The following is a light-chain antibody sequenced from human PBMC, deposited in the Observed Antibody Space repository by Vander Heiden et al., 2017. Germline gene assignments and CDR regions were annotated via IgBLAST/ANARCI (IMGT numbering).Light chain of an antibody. Sequence: IVMTQSPATLSLSPGEIATLSCRASQSVSNNLAWYQQKPGQAPRLLIYGASTRATGVPARFSGSGSGTEFTLTISSLQSEDFAVYYCQQYHNWPITFGQGTRLEIK. CDR1: QSVSNN. CDR3: QQYHNWPIT. CDR2: GAS. J-gene: IGKJ5*01. V-gene: IGKV3-15*01.